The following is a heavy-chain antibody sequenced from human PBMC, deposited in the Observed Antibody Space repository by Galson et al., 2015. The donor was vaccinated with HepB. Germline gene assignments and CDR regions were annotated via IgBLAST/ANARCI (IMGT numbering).Heavy chain of an antibody. Sequence: PALVKPTQTLTLTCTFSGFSLSTSGVGVGWIRQPPGKALEWLALIYWDDDKRYSPSLKSRVTITKDTSKNQVVLTMTNMDPVDTATYYCAHRLLGTLHFGYWGQGTLVTVSS. D-gene: IGHD1-1*01. J-gene: IGHJ4*02. CDR3: AHRLLGTLHFGY. CDR2: IYWDDDK. V-gene: IGHV2-5*02. CDR1: GFSLSTSGVG.